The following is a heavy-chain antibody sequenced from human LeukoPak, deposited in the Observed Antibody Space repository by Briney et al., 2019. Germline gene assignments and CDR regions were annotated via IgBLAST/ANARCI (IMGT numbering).Heavy chain of an antibody. V-gene: IGHV4-34*01. J-gene: IGHJ5*02. D-gene: IGHD6-13*01. CDR3: ARYRSPNWFDP. Sequence: SETLSLTCAVFGGSFSGYYWSWIRQPPGKGLEWIGEINHSGSTNYSPSLKSRVTISVDTSKNQFSLKLSSVTAADTAVYYCARYRSPNWFDPWGQGTLVTVSS. CDR2: INHSGST. CDR1: GGSFSGYY.